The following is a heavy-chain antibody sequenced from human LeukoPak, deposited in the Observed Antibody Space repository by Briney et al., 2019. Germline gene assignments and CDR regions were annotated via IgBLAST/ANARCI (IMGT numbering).Heavy chain of an antibody. CDR3: AKDLNYYDSSGYYLGAFDI. D-gene: IGHD3-22*01. Sequence: GGSLRLSCAASGFTFDDYAMPWVRQAPGKGLEWVSGISWNSGSIGYADSVKGRFTISRDNAKNSLYLQMNSLRAEDTALYYCAKDLNYYDSSGYYLGAFDIWGQGTMVTVSS. CDR2: ISWNSGSI. CDR1: GFTFDDYA. V-gene: IGHV3-9*01. J-gene: IGHJ3*02.